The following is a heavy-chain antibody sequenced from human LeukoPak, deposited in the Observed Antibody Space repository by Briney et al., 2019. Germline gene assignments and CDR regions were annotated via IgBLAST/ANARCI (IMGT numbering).Heavy chain of an antibody. J-gene: IGHJ4*02. CDR1: GFTFSSYW. Sequence: GGSLRLSCAASGFTFSSYWMHWVRQAPGKGLIWVSRINSDGSSTSYADSVKGRFTISRDNAKNTLYLQMNSLRAEDTAVFYCARVGQAGYVGYPLDYRGQGTLVTVSS. D-gene: IGHD5-12*01. V-gene: IGHV3-74*01. CDR2: INSDGSST. CDR3: ARVGQAGYVGYPLDY.